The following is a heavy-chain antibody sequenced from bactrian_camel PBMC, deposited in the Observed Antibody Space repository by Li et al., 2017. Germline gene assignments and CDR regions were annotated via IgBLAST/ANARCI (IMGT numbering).Heavy chain of an antibody. J-gene: IGHJ4*01. Sequence: HVQLVESGGGSVQTGGSLRLSCVVSGHSRGSNCVGWYRLPPGRAPAEREGIAAIRRSGGETWYAGSVKGRFTISRDNDKNTVYLQMNSLRPEDTAMYYCVVRRMRECEGSWYLGGYTGQGTQVTVS. V-gene: IGHV3S56*01. CDR2: IRRSGGET. D-gene: IGHD6*01. CDR1: GHSRGSNC.